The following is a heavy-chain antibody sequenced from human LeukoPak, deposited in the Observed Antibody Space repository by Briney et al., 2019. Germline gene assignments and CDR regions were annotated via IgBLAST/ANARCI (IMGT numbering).Heavy chain of an antibody. CDR3: ARAQTYYDFWSGYRDYYYYYYMDV. CDR1: GGTFSSYA. V-gene: IGHV1-69*05. D-gene: IGHD3-3*01. J-gene: IGHJ6*03. Sequence: ASVKVSCKASGGTFSSYAISWVRQAPGQGLELTGGIIPIFGTANYAQKFQGRVTITTDESTSTAYMELSSLRSEDTAVYYCARAQTYYDFWSGYRDYYYYYYMDVWGKGTTVTVSS. CDR2: IIPIFGTA.